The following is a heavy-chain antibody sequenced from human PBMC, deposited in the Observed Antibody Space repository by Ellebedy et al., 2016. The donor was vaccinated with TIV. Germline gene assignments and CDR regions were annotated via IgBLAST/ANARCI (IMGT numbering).Heavy chain of an antibody. CDR3: VRGAGSYHFDY. CDR2: ISTSGGST. V-gene: IGHV3-23*01. Sequence: GESLKISCAASGSTFTNYAMSWVRQAPGKGLEWVSAISTSGGSTYYADSVKGRFTVSRDNPKNTLYLQMNSLRAEDTAVYYCVRGAGSYHFDYWGQGILVTVSS. D-gene: IGHD1-26*01. J-gene: IGHJ4*02. CDR1: GSTFTNYA.